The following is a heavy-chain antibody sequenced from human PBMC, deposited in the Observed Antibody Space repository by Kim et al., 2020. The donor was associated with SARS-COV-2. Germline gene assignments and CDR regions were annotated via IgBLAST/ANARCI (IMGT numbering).Heavy chain of an antibody. J-gene: IGHJ4*02. D-gene: IGHD2-21*02. V-gene: IGHV1-46*01. CDR2: ITPSGDIT. CDR3: SRDLSGAWTFDY. CDR1: GYTFTSNH. Sequence: ASVKVSCKASGYTFTSNHMHWVRQAPGQGLELMGMITPSGDITTYSQRFQGRLTMTTDTSTSTVYMELSSLRSEDTAVYFCSRDLSGAWTFDYWGQGTLVTVSS.